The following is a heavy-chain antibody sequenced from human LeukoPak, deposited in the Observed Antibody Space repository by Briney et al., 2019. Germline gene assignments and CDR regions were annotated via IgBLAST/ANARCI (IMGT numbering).Heavy chain of an antibody. CDR3: ARYQWQIHHYFDY. D-gene: IGHD6-19*01. Sequence: ASETLSLTCTVSGGSISSYYWSWIRQHPGEGLEWIGYIHSSGGTIYNPSLKSRVTISLDTSKNQFSLKLSSVTAADTAVYYCARYQWQIHHYFDYWGQGTLVTVSS. CDR1: GGSISSYY. V-gene: IGHV4-59*01. CDR2: IHSSGGT. J-gene: IGHJ4*02.